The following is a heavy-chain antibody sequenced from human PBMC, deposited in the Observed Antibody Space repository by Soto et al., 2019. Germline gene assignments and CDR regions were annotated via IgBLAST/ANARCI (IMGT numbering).Heavy chain of an antibody. CDR2: IDPSDSST. Sequence: GQSLKISSKPSGYSFTSYWISWVCQMPGKALEWMGRIDPSDSSTNYSPSFQGHVTISADKSISTAYLQWSSLKAPDTAMYYCATHLLNYSGYEGRWFDPWGQGTQVTVSS. CDR1: GYSFTSYW. D-gene: IGHD5-12*01. V-gene: IGHV5-10-1*01. CDR3: ATHLLNYSGYEGRWFDP. J-gene: IGHJ5*02.